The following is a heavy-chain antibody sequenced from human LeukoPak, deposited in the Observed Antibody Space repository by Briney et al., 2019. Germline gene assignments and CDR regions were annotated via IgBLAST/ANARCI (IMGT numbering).Heavy chain of an antibody. D-gene: IGHD2-2*01. CDR3: AKDGGVVVVPAAMVFVDY. CDR1: GFTFSSYW. J-gene: IGHJ4*02. Sequence: GGSLRLSCAASGFTFSSYWMSWVRQAPGKGLEWVAVISYDGSNKYYADSVKGRFTISRDNSKNTLYLQMNSLRAEDTAVYYCAKDGGVVVVPAAMVFVDYWGREPWSPSPQ. V-gene: IGHV3-30*18. CDR2: ISYDGSNK.